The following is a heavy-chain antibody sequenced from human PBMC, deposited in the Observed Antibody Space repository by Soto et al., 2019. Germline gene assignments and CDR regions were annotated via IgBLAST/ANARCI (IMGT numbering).Heavy chain of an antibody. Sequence: QVQLVESGGGVVQPGRSLRLSCAAYGFTFTSNAMHWFRQAPGKGLEWVTFISYDGSIKYYADSVKGRFTISRDNSKNTVYLQMNSLRAEDTAVYYCAKDRATNYALDYWGQGTLVTVSS. D-gene: IGHD4-4*01. V-gene: IGHV3-30*18. CDR3: AKDRATNYALDY. J-gene: IGHJ4*02. CDR2: ISYDGSIK. CDR1: GFTFTSNA.